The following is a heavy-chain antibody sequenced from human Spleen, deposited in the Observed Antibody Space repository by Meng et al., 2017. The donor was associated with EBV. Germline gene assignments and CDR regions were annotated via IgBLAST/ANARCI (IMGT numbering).Heavy chain of an antibody. D-gene: IGHD4-23*01. V-gene: IGHV4-30-2*01. CDR2: IYHSGST. Sequence: HESRSGLLHTSRPLSLPCAASGGAISRGGYSWSWIRQPPGKGLEWIGYIYHSGSTYYNPSLKSRVTISVDRSKNQFSLKLSSVTAADTAVYYCARGAGDGGNPAYNWFDPWGQGTLVTVSS. CDR3: ARGAGDGGNPAYNWFDP. J-gene: IGHJ5*02. CDR1: GGAISRGGYS.